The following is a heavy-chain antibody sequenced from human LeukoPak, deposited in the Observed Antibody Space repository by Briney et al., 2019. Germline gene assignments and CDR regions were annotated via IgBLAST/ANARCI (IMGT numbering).Heavy chain of an antibody. V-gene: IGHV1-24*01. D-gene: IGHD6-19*01. CDR3: ATGLGIAVAGY. J-gene: IGHJ4*02. CDR2: FDPEDGET. CDR1: GYTLTELS. Sequence: ASVKVSCKVSGYTLTELSMHWVRQAPGKGLEWMGGFDPEDGETIYAQKFQGRVTTTEDTSTDTAYMELSSLRSEDTAVYYCATGLGIAVAGYWGQGTLVTVSS.